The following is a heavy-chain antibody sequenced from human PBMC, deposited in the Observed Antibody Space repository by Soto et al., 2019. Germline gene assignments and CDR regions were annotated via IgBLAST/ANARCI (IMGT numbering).Heavy chain of an antibody. J-gene: IGHJ6*02. D-gene: IGHD1-26*01. V-gene: IGHV1-2*04. Sequence: EASVKVSCKASGYTFTGYYMHWVRQAPGQGLEWMGWINPNSGGTNYARKFQGWVTMTRDTSISTAYMELSRLRSDDTAVYYCAREGSGSYSRGMDVWGQGTTVTVSS. CDR3: AREGSGSYSRGMDV. CDR2: INPNSGGT. CDR1: GYTFTGYY.